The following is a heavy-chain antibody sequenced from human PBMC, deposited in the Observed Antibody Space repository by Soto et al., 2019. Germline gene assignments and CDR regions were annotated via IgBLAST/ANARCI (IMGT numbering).Heavy chain of an antibody. J-gene: IGHJ4*02. V-gene: IGHV3-23*01. CDR1: GFTFSSYA. D-gene: IGHD6-13*01. CDR2: LSGSGGST. Sequence: GGSLSLSCAASGFTFSSYAMSWVRQAPGKGLEWVSALSGSGGSTYYADPVKGRFTISRDNSKNTLYLQMNSLRAEDTAVYYCAIDHGRRAAAVNDYWGQGTLVTVSS. CDR3: AIDHGRRAAAVNDY.